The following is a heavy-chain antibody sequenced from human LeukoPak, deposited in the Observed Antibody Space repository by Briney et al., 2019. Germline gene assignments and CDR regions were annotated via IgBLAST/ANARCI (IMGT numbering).Heavy chain of an antibody. D-gene: IGHD2-21*01. CDR1: GGTFSSYA. CDR3: ADGLGVGDLDY. V-gene: IGHV1-69*04. Sequence: GASVKVSCKASGGTFSSYAISWVRQAPGQGLEWMGRIIPILGIANYAQKFQGRVTITADKSTSTAYMELSSLRSEDTAVYYCADGLGVGDLDYWGQGTLVTVSS. J-gene: IGHJ4*02. CDR2: IIPILGIA.